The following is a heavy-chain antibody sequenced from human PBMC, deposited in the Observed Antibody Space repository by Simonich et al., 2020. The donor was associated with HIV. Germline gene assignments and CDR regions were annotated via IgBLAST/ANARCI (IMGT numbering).Heavy chain of an antibody. J-gene: IGHJ4*02. V-gene: IGHV3-21*01. CDR2: LSSSSSYI. CDR3: ARDGRKGSSTSCSDY. D-gene: IGHD2-2*01. Sequence: EVQLVESGGGLVKPGGSLSLPGEASGFTFSSCSKSWVSQAQGKGLEWVSSLSSSSSYIYYADSVKGRFTISRDNAKNALYLQMNSLRAEDTAVYYCARDGRKGSSTSCSDYWGQGTLVTVSS. CDR1: GFTFSSCS.